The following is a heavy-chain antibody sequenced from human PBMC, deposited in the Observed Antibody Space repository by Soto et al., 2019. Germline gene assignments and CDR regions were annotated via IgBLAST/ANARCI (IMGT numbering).Heavy chain of an antibody. J-gene: IGHJ6*02. V-gene: IGHV1-69*13. CDR2: IIPIFGTA. CDR1: GGTFSSYA. Sequence: GASVKVSCKASGGTFSSYAISWVRQAPGQGLEWMGGIIPIFGTANYAQKFQGRVTITADESTSTAYMELSSLRSEDTAVYYCAGEEWSGTDYYCYGMDVWGQGTTVTVSS. D-gene: IGHD3-3*01. CDR3: AGEEWSGTDYYCYGMDV.